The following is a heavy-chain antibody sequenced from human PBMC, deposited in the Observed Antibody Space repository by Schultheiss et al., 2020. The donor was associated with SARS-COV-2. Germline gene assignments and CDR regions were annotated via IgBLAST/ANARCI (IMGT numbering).Heavy chain of an antibody. J-gene: IGHJ3*02. CDR2: ISSSGSTI. CDR1: GFTFSSYA. Sequence: GESLKISCAASGFTFSSYAVHWVRQAPGKGLEWVSYISSSGSTIYYADSVKGRFTISRDNAKNSLYLQMNSLRAEDTAVYYCASSLTPVRNAFDIWGQGTMVTVSS. CDR3: ASSLTPVRNAFDI. D-gene: IGHD2-8*01. V-gene: IGHV3-48*04.